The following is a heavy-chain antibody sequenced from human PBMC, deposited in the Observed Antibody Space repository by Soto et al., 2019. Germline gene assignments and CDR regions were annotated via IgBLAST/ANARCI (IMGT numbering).Heavy chain of an antibody. J-gene: IGHJ1*01. D-gene: IGHD3-10*01. Sequence: QITLKESGPTLVKPTQTLTLTCTFSGFLLSTSGVGVAWIRQPPRKALQWLSLIYWDDDKRYSPSLKSSLTISTDTSKDQVVVTVTSLDAVDTVTYCCAHTPDGASRIRGTGRCFPHCGQGTLVTVSS. V-gene: IGHV2-5*02. CDR3: AHTPDGASRIRGTGRCFPH. CDR1: GFLLSTSGVG. CDR2: IYWDDDK.